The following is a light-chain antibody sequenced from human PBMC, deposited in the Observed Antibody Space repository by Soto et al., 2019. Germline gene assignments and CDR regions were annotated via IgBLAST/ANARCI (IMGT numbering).Light chain of an antibody. CDR1: QGTRNF. V-gene: IGKV1-27*01. CDR2: AAS. Sequence: DIQMTQSPTSLSASVGDRVTITCRASQGTRNFVAWYQQKPGKAPNLLIYAASTLQSGVPSRFSGSGSGTDFTLTINSLQPEDVATYSCQKYSSVPVFGPGTKVEIK. CDR3: QKYSSVPV. J-gene: IGKJ3*01.